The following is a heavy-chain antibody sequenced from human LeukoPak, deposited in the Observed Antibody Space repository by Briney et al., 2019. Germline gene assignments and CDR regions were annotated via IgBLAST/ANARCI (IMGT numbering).Heavy chain of an antibody. CDR2: IAPSDSYT. V-gene: IGHV5-10-1*01. J-gene: IGHJ5*02. Sequence: GESLKISCQVSGYSFPSYWITWVRQVPGKGLEWMGRIAPSDSYTNYNPSFEGHVTISVEKSITTVYLQWSSLKASDTAMYYCVRQPPGVYDTTQNWFDPWGQGTLVTVSS. CDR1: GYSFPSYW. CDR3: VRQPPGVYDTTQNWFDP. D-gene: IGHD3-22*01.